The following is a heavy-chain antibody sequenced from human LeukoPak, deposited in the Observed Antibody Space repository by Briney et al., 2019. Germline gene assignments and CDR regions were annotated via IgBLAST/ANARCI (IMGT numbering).Heavy chain of an antibody. D-gene: IGHD5-18*01. J-gene: IGHJ4*02. V-gene: IGHV1-8*01. CDR1: GYTFTSYD. CDR3: ARDRGEYVDTAMVEEFDY. CDR2: MNPNSGNT. Sequence: GASVKVSCKASGYTFTSYDINWVRQATGQGLEWMGWMNPNSGNTGYAQKFQGRVTMTRNTSISTAYMELSRLRSDDTAVYYCARDRGEYVDTAMVEEFDYWGQGTLVTVSS.